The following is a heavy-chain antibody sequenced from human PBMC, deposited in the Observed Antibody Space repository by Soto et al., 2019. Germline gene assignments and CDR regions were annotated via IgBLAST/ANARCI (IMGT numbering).Heavy chain of an antibody. Sequence: QLQLQESGPGLVKPSETLSLTCTVSGGSISSSSYYWGWIRQPPGKGLEWIGSIYYSGSTYYNPSLKRRVTISVDTSKNQFSLKLSSVTAADTAVYYCARLGLYDSSGYYWGNFDYWGQGTLVTVSS. CDR3: ARLGLYDSSGYYWGNFDY. D-gene: IGHD3-22*01. CDR1: GGSISSSSYY. J-gene: IGHJ4*02. CDR2: IYYSGST. V-gene: IGHV4-39*01.